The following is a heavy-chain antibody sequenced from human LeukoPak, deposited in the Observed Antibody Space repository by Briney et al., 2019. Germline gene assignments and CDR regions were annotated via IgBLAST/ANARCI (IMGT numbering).Heavy chain of an antibody. CDR1: GFTVSSNY. D-gene: IGHD1-7*01. V-gene: IGHV3-53*01. Sequence: GGSLRLSCAASGFTVSSNYMSWVRQAPGKGLEWVSVIYSGGSTYYADSVKGRFTISRDNSKNTLYLQMNSLRAEDTAVYYCARMNYVSSGWGAPFDYWGQGTLVTVSS. CDR2: IYSGGST. J-gene: IGHJ4*02. CDR3: ARMNYVSSGWGAPFDY.